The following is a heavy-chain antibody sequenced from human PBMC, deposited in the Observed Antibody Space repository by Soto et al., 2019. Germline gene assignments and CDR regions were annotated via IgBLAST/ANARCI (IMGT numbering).Heavy chain of an antibody. D-gene: IGHD6-19*01. J-gene: IGHJ4*02. CDR1: GYTFTSYD. CDR2: MNPNSGNT. CDR3: ARERTVAGNDY. V-gene: IGHV1-8*01. Sequence: QVQLVQSGAEVKKPGASVKVSCKASGYTFTSYDINWVRQATGQGLEWMGWMNPNSGNTGYAQKLQGRVTMTRNTSISTAYMELSSLSSEGTAVYYCARERTVAGNDYWGQGTLVPVSS.